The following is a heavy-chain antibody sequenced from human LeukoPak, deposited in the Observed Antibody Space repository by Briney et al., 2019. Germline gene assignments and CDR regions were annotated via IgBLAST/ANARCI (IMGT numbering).Heavy chain of an antibody. V-gene: IGHV4-34*01. CDR3: ARGVGATDGDY. D-gene: IGHD1-26*01. J-gene: IGHJ4*02. CDR1: GGSFSGYY. CDR2: INHSGST. Sequence: SETLSLTCAVYGGSFSGYYWSWIRQPPGKGLEWIGEINHSGSTNYNPSLKSRVTISVDTSKNQFSLKLSSVTAADTAVYYCARGVGATDGDYWGQGTLVTVSS.